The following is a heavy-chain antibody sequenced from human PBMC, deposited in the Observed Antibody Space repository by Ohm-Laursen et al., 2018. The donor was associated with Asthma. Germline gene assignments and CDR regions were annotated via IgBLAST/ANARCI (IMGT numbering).Heavy chain of an antibody. CDR3: AKDLAMIVVVEPGLQH. V-gene: IGHV3-30*18. J-gene: IGHJ1*01. CDR1: GFTFSSYG. Sequence: SLRLSCAASGFTFSSYGMHWVRQAPGKGLEWVAVISYDGSNKYYADSVKGRFTISRDNSKNTLYLQMNSLRAEDTAVYYCAKDLAMIVVVEPGLQHWGQGTLVTVSS. CDR2: ISYDGSNK. D-gene: IGHD3-22*01.